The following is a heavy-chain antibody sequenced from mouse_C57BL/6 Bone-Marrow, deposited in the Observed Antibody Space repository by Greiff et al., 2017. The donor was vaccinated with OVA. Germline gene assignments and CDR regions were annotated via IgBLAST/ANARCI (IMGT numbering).Heavy chain of an antibody. CDR3: ARRRVSNYAWFAY. CDR1: GFTFSSYG. Sequence: EVQRVESGGDLVKPGGSLKLSCAASGFTFSSYGMSWVRQTPDKRLEWVATISSGGSYTYYPDSVKGRFTISRDNAKNTLYLQMSSLKSEDTAMYYCARRRVSNYAWFAYWGQGTLVTVSA. CDR2: ISSGGSYT. D-gene: IGHD2-5*01. J-gene: IGHJ3*01. V-gene: IGHV5-6*01.